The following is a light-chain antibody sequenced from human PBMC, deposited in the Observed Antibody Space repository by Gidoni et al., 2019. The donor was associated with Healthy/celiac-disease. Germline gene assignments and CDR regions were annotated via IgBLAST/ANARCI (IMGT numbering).Light chain of an antibody. CDR2: RDS. V-gene: IGLV3-9*01. CDR1: NLGSKN. CDR3: QVWDSSTASYV. Sequence: SYELTQPLSVSVALGQTARINCGGNNLGSKNVHWYQQKPVQAPVLVIYRDSNRPSGIPERFSGSNSGNTATLTISRAQAGDEADYYCQVWDSSTASYVFGTGTKVTVL. J-gene: IGLJ1*01.